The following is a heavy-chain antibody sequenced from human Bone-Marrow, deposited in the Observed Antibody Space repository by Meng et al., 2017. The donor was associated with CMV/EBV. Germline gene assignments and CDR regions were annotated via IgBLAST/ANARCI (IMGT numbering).Heavy chain of an antibody. CDR1: GGSFSGYY. D-gene: IGHD3-22*01. CDR2: INHSGST. Sequence: SETLSLTCAVYGGSFSGYYWSWIRQPPGKGLEWIGEINHSGSTNYNPSLKSRVTISVDTSKNQFSLKLSSVTAADTAVYYCARTNTYYYDSSGYSLYWFDPWGQGPLVPVYS. J-gene: IGHJ5*02. V-gene: IGHV4-34*01. CDR3: ARTNTYYYDSSGYSLYWFDP.